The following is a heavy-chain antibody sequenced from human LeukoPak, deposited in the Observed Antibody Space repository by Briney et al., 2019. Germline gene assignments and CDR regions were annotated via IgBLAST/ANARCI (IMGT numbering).Heavy chain of an antibody. CDR1: GGSISSSSYY. CDR3: ARRLRAAAGPDDAFDI. V-gene: IGHV4-39*01. J-gene: IGHJ3*02. Sequence: PSETLSLTCTVSGGSISSSSYYWGWIRQPPGKGLEWIGSIYYTGTTYYNPSLKSRVTISVDTSKNQFSLNLSYVTAADTAVYYCARRLRAAAGPDDAFDIWGQGTMVTVS. D-gene: IGHD6-13*01. CDR2: IYYTGTT.